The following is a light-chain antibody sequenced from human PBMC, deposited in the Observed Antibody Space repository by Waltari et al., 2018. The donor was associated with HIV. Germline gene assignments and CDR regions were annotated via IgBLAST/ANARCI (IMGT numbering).Light chain of an antibody. Sequence: SSALTQPPSVSVSPGQTARIPCSGDALPHQNAYWYQQKPGQAPVLVIYKDSQRPSGIPERFSGSSSGTIITLTISGVQPEDEADYYCQSADSRGTVELGGGTKLTVL. CDR2: KDS. CDR1: ALPHQN. V-gene: IGLV3-25*03. CDR3: QSADSRGTVE. J-gene: IGLJ2*01.